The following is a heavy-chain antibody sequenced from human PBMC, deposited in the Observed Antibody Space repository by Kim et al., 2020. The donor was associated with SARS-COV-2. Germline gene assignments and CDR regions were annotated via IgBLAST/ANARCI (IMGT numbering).Heavy chain of an antibody. CDR2: ISAYNGNT. CDR3: ARETQLLWFGELGNWFDP. Sequence: ASVKVSCKASGYTFTSYGISWVRQAPGQGLEWMGWISAYNGNTNYAQKLQGRVTMTTDTSTSTAYMELRSLRSDDTAVYYCARETQLLWFGELGNWFDPWGQGTLVTVSS. J-gene: IGHJ5*02. D-gene: IGHD3-10*01. CDR1: GYTFTSYG. V-gene: IGHV1-18*04.